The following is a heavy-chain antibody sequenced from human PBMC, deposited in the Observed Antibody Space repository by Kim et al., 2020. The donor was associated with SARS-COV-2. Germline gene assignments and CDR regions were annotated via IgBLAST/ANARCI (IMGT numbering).Heavy chain of an antibody. V-gene: IGHV2-70*11. CDR3: ARTHRVGATSNGDFDY. CDR2: IDWDDDK. J-gene: IGHJ4*02. D-gene: IGHD1-26*01. Sequence: SGPTLVKPTQTLTLTCTFSGFSLSTSGMCVSWIRQPPGKALEWLARIDWDDDKYYSTSLKTRLTISKDTSKNQVVLTMTNMDPVDTATYYCARTHRVGATSNGDFDYWGQGTLVTVSS. CDR1: GFSLSTSGMC.